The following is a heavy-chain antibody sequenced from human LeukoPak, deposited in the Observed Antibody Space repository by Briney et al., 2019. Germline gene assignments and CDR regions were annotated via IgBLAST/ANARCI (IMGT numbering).Heavy chain of an antibody. D-gene: IGHD6-13*01. Sequence: PGGSLRLSCAASGFTFSSYGMHWVRQAPGKGLEWVAVISYDGSNKYYADSVKGRFTISRDNSKNTLYLQMNSLRAEDTAVYYCARSHYAAAVDYFDYWGQGTLVTVSS. V-gene: IGHV3-30*03. CDR1: GFTFSSYG. CDR2: ISYDGSNK. J-gene: IGHJ4*02. CDR3: ARSHYAAAVDYFDY.